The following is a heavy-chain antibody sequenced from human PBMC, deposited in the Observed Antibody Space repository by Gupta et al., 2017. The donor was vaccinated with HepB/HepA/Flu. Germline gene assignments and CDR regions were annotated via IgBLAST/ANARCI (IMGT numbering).Heavy chain of an antibody. CDR3: AREVAGDVDTSYFGLDDI. CDR2: INHSGST. D-gene: IGHD5-18*01. V-gene: IGHV4-34*01. Sequence: QVQLQQWGAGLLKPSETLSLTCAVYGGSFSGYYWSWLRQPPGKGLEWIGEINHSGSTNYNPSLKSRVTISVDTSKNQFSLKLSSVTAADTAVYYCAREVAGDVDTSYFGLDDIWGQGTMVTVSS. CDR1: GGSFSGYY. J-gene: IGHJ3*02.